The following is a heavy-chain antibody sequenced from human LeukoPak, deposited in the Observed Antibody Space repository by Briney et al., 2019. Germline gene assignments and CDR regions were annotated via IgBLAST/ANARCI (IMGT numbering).Heavy chain of an antibody. CDR3: AAFATSNAQWANFDF. Sequence: QPGGSLGLSCAAPGFMFHDYAIHWVRQAPGKGLEWVTLISGDGGSTFYADSVKGRFTISRDNAKNSLYLQVNSLRAEDTAVYYCAAFATSNAQWANFDFWGQGTLVTVSS. CDR2: ISGDGGST. CDR1: GFMFHDYA. V-gene: IGHV3-43*02. D-gene: IGHD1-1*01. J-gene: IGHJ4*02.